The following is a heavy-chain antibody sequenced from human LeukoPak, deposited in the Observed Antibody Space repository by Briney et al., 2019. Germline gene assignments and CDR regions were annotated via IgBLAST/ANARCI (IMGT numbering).Heavy chain of an antibody. CDR1: GFNFNNYW. Sequence: GESLDISCEASGFNFNNYWVAWVRQLPGKGLEWMGIIYPGDYDTRYSPSFQAHATISVDKDISNAYLQWRSLRASDTAMYFCAGHSFDTVDAFDVWGQGTIVTVSA. D-gene: IGHD2-2*02. J-gene: IGHJ3*01. CDR2: IYPGDYDT. CDR3: AGHSFDTVDAFDV. V-gene: IGHV5-51*01.